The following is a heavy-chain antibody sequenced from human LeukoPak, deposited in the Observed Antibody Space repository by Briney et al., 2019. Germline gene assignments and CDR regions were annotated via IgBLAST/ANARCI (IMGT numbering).Heavy chain of an antibody. V-gene: IGHV1-8*02. CDR3: ARLPKYSRPLDY. D-gene: IGHD6-6*01. CDR2: MNPNSGNT. CDR1: GYTFSSSD. J-gene: IGHJ4*02. Sequence: ASVKVSCKASGYTFSSSDINWVRQATGQGLEWMGWMNPNSGNTAYAQKFQGRVTMSRDTSISTAYMELSSLRSEDTAVYYCARLPKYSRPLDYWGQGNLVTVSS.